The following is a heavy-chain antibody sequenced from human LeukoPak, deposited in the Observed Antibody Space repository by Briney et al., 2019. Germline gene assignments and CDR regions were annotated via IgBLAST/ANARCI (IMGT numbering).Heavy chain of an antibody. Sequence: XIGWVRXLPGKGLQSLRIISPGDSDTRSRPSFRGQVTISADKSISTAYLQWSSLKASDTAMYYCAIYDFWSGSSWGQGTLVTVSS. CDR1: X. V-gene: IGHV5-51*01. D-gene: IGHD3-3*01. J-gene: IGHJ5*02. CDR3: AIYDFWSGSS. CDR2: ISPGDSDT.